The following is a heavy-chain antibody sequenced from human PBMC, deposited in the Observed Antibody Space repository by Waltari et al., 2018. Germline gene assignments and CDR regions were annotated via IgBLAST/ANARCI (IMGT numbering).Heavy chain of an antibody. D-gene: IGHD6-25*01. J-gene: IGHJ5*02. CDR1: GYSISSGYY. Sequence: QVQLQESGPGLVKPSEPLSLTCAVSGYSISSGYYWGWIRQPPGKGLEWIGRMYTSGSANYSPSLKSRVTISVDTSKNQVSLKLSSVTAADTAVYYCAREGIYSSATDARFDPWGQGTLVTVSS. CDR2: MYTSGSA. V-gene: IGHV4-38-2*02. CDR3: AREGIYSSATDARFDP.